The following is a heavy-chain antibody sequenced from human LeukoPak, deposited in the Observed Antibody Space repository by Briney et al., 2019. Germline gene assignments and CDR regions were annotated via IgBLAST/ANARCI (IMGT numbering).Heavy chain of an antibody. V-gene: IGHV4-4*07. CDR1: GGSISSYY. CDR3: ARENDYYDSSGYPDS. CDR2: IYTSGST. D-gene: IGHD3-22*01. Sequence: SETLSLTCTVSGGSISSYYWSWIRQPAGKGLEWIGRIYTSGSTNYNPSLKSRVTMSVDTSKKQFTLKLSSVTAADTAVYYCARENDYYDSSGYPDSWGQGTLVTVSS. J-gene: IGHJ4*02.